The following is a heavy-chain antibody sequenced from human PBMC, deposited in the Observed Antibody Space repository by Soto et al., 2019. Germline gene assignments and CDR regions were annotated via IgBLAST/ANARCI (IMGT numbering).Heavy chain of an antibody. CDR3: ARHGTGGDRNFDY. D-gene: IGHD1-1*01. J-gene: IGHJ4*02. CDR1: GGSISSSSYY. V-gene: IGHV4-39*01. Sequence: SETLSLTCTVSGGSISSSSYYWGWIRQPPGKGLEWIGSIYYSGSTYYNPSLKSRVTISVDTSKNQFSLKLSSVTAADTAVFYCARHGTGGDRNFDYWGQGTLVTVS. CDR2: IYYSGST.